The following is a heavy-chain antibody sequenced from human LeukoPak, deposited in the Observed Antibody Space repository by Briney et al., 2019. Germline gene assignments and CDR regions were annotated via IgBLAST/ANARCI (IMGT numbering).Heavy chain of an antibody. Sequence: SETLSLTCTVSGGSFSRYYWSWIRQPPGKGLEWIGNIHYSGSTNYNPSLKSRVTISIDTSKNQFSLKLTSVTAADTAVYYCVRVLYRGSSSRGWIDFWGQGILVTVSS. J-gene: IGHJ4*02. CDR2: IHYSGST. V-gene: IGHV4-59*01. D-gene: IGHD6-19*01. CDR3: VRVLYRGSSSRGWIDF. CDR1: GGSFSRYY.